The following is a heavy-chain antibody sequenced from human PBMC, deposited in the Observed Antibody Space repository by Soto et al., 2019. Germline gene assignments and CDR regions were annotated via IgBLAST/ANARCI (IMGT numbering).Heavy chain of an antibody. CDR1: GFTFSTFA. V-gene: IGHV3-23*01. J-gene: IGHJ6*02. CDR3: ARDRVVVVPAAMRDYYYGMDV. CDR2: IGGSGGGT. Sequence: PGGSLRLSCAASGFTFSTFAMSWARQAPGQGLEWVSSIGGSGGGTHYADSVKGRFTISRDDFKNTLYLQMNSLRAEDTAVYYCARDRVVVVPAAMRDYYYGMDVWGQGTTVTVSS. D-gene: IGHD2-2*01.